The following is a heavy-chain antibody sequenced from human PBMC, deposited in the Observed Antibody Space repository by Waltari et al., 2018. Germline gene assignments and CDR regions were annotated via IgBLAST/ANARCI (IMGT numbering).Heavy chain of an antibody. Sequence: WSRPPAGRVRWWSWTIPKSGTTYNIASLQGRVTITRDTSTTQLSLKLDSVTGADTAVYYCARDIGASVGAASVDVWGQGTMVTVSS. CDR2: IPKSGTT. J-gene: IGHJ3*01. D-gene: IGHD2-15*01. CDR3: ARDIGASVGAASVDV. V-gene: IGHV4-39*01.